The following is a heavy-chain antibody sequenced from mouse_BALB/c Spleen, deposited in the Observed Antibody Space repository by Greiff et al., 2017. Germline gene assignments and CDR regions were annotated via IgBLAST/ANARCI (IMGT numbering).Heavy chain of an antibody. V-gene: IGHV3-6*02. CDR1: GYSITSGYY. CDR2: ISYDGSN. J-gene: IGHJ2*01. Sequence: EVQRVESGPGLVKPSQSLSLTCSVTGYSITSGYYWNWIRQFPGNKLEWVGYISYDGSNNYNPSLKNRISITRDTSKNQFFLKLNSVTTEDTATYYCAIYCFYYLDYWGQGTTLTVSS. D-gene: IGHD2-1*01. CDR3: AIYCFYYLDY.